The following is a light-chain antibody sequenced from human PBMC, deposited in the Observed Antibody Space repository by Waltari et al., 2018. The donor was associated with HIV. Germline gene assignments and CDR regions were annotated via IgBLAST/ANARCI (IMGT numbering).Light chain of an antibody. V-gene: IGKV3-15*01. J-gene: IGKJ1*01. CDR3: QQYNGWPRT. Sequence: EIVMTQSPATLSASPGERVTLSCRASQNVITNLAWYQQKPGQAPSLLIYGASTRASGIPARFTGGGSGSDFTLTINSLQSEDCGLYYCQQYNGWPRTFGQGTKV. CDR2: GAS. CDR1: QNVITN.